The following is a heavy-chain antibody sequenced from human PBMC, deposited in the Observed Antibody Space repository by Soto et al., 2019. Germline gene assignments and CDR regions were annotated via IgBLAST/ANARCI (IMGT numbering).Heavy chain of an antibody. V-gene: IGHV4-31*03. J-gene: IGHJ6*03. D-gene: IGHD1-26*01. CDR3: ARGILRPNHYMDV. CDR2: IYDSGSA. Sequence: QVQLQESGPGLVKPSQTLSLTCIVSGDSISRGGYFWTWIRQHPAKGLEWIGYIYDSGSAFYHPSLKSRVTRSVDTSKNQFSLNLRYVTAADTAVFYCARGILRPNHYMDVWGKGTAVAVSS. CDR1: GDSISRGGYF.